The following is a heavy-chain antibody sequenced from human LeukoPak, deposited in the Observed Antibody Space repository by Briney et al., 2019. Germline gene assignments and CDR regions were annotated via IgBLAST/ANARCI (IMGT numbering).Heavy chain of an antibody. CDR1: GITLSDYG. CDR3: AKRGVVIRVILVGFHKEAYYFDS. D-gene: IGHD3-22*01. J-gene: IGHJ4*02. Sequence: GGSLRLSCAVSGITLSDYGMSWVRQAPGKGLEWVAGISDSGGSTKYADSVKGRFTISRDNPKNTLYLQMNSLRVEDTAVYFCAKRGVVIRVILVGFHKEAYYFDSWGQGALVTVSS. V-gene: IGHV3-23*01. CDR2: ISDSGGST.